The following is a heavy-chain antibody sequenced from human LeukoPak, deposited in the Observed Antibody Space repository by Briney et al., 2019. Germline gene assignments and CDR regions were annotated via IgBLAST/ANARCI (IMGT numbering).Heavy chain of an antibody. J-gene: IGHJ4*02. Sequence: GGSLRLSCAASGFTFSSHAMSWVRQALGKGLEWVSAVGSGGSTYYADSVKGRFTISRDNSKNTLYLQMNSLRAEDTAVYYCAKQLGYCSGGNCYFDSWGPGTLVTVSS. CDR3: AKQLGYCSGGNCYFDS. CDR1: GFTFSSHA. CDR2: VGSGGST. D-gene: IGHD2-15*01. V-gene: IGHV3-23*01.